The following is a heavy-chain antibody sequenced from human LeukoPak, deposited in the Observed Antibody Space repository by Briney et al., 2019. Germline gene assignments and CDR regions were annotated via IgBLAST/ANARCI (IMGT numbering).Heavy chain of an antibody. D-gene: IGHD6-13*01. CDR2: IKQDGSEK. V-gene: IGHV3-7*01. Sequence: PGGSLRLSSAASGFTFSNYWMSWVRQAPGKGLEWVANIKQDGSEKYYVASVKGRFTISRDNAQSSLYLQINSLRAEDTAVYYCARAPAAGSVDYWGQGTLVTVSS. CDR1: GFTFSNYW. CDR3: ARAPAAGSVDY. J-gene: IGHJ4*02.